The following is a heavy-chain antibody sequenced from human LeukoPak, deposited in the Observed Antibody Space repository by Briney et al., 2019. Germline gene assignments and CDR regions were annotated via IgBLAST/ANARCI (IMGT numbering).Heavy chain of an antibody. CDR1: GGSISSYY. D-gene: IGHD3-22*01. Sequence: PSETLSLTCTDSGGSISSYYWSWIRQPPGKGLEWIGYIYYSGSTNYNPSLKSRGTISVDTSKNQFSLKLSSVTAADTAVYYCARVRDSSGYYKYYYYYMDVWGKGTTVTVSS. V-gene: IGHV4-59*01. CDR2: IYYSGST. J-gene: IGHJ6*03. CDR3: ARVRDSSGYYKYYYYYMDV.